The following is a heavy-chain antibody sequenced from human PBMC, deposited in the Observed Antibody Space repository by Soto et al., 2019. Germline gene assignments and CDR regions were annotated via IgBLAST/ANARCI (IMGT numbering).Heavy chain of an antibody. CDR1: GFTFSSYG. CDR3: ARFSRVRGPALYGMDV. Sequence: GGSLRLSCAASGFTFSSYGMHWVRQAPGKGLEWVAVISYDGSNKYYADSVKGRFTISRDNSKNTLYLQMNSLRAEDTAVYFCARFSRVRGPALYGMDVWGQGTTVTV. J-gene: IGHJ6*02. CDR2: ISYDGSNK. V-gene: IGHV3-30*03. D-gene: IGHD3-10*01.